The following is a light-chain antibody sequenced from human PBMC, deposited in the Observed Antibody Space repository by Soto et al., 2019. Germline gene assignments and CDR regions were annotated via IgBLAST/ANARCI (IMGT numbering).Light chain of an antibody. CDR2: GAS. J-gene: IGKJ4*01. V-gene: IGKV3-11*01. CDR1: QSVSSY. Sequence: EIVLTQSPATLSLSPGERATLSCRASQSVSSYLAWYQQKPGQAPRLLIYGASNRATGIPARFSGSGSGTDFTLTISSLEPEDYAVYYCLQRSNWLTFGGGTKVEIK. CDR3: LQRSNWLT.